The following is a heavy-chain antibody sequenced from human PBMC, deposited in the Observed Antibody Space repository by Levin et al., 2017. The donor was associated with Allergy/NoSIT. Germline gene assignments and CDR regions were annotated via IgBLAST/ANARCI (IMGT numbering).Heavy chain of an antibody. CDR2: IKERSDGSAT. V-gene: IGHV3-15*01. CDR3: TRDYYFLSGNQDAFDI. CDR1: GFPFSKAW. Sequence: GGSLRLSCAASGFPFSKAWMSWVRQAPGKGLEWVGRIKERSDGSATDYAAPVKGRFTISRDDSNSTLFLQMNSLKSEDTAVYYCTRDYYFLSGNQDAFDIWGQGTMVTVSS. J-gene: IGHJ3*02. D-gene: IGHD3-3*01.